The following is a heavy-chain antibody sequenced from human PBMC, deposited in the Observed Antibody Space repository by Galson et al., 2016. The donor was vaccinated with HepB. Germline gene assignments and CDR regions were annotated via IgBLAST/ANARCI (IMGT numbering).Heavy chain of an antibody. CDR2: ISSTSSTI. Sequence: SLRLSCAASGLIFRSYSMNWVRQAPGKGLEWVSYISSTSSTIFYADSVKGRFTIPRDIAQNSLYLQMNSLKDEDTAVYYCARDQGTYCSGGNCYGSGALDIWGQGTMVTVSS. V-gene: IGHV3-48*02. J-gene: IGHJ3*02. CDR1: GLIFRSYS. D-gene: IGHD2-15*01. CDR3: ARDQGTYCSGGNCYGSGALDI.